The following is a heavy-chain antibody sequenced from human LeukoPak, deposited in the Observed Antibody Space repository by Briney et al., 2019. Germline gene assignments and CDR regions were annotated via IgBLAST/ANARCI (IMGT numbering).Heavy chain of an antibody. Sequence: GSLRLSCAASGFTFSSYAMSWIRQAPGKGLEWVSAISGSGGSTYYADSVKGRFTISRDNAKNSLYLQMNSLRAEDTAVYYCAELGITMIGGVWGKGTTVTISS. CDR1: GFTFSSYA. CDR2: ISGSGGST. D-gene: IGHD3-10*02. CDR3: AELGITMIGGV. J-gene: IGHJ6*04. V-gene: IGHV3-23*01.